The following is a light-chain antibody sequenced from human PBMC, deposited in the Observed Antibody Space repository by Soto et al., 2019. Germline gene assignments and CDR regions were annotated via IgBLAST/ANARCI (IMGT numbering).Light chain of an antibody. Sequence: EIVLTQSPGTLSLSPGERATLSCRASQSVGSSLAWYQHKPGQAPRLLIYDASNRATGTPARFSGSGSGTDFALTISSLEPDDFAVYYCQQRANWPLELTFGGGTKVEIK. J-gene: IGKJ4*01. V-gene: IGKV3-11*01. CDR1: QSVGSS. CDR2: DAS. CDR3: QQRANWPLELT.